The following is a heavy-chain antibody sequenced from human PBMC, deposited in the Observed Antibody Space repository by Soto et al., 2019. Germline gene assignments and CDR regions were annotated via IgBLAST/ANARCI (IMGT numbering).Heavy chain of an antibody. D-gene: IGHD3-22*01. CDR3: ARPYYYDSSGYYLWFDP. V-gene: IGHV4-39*01. J-gene: IGHJ5*02. CDR2: IYYSGST. Sequence: SETLSLTCTVSVGSISSSSYYWGWIRQPPGKGLEWIGSIYYSGSTYYNPSLKSRVTISVDTSKNQFSLKLSSVTAADTAVYYCARPYYYDSSGYYLWFDPWGQGTLVTVSS. CDR1: VGSISSSSYY.